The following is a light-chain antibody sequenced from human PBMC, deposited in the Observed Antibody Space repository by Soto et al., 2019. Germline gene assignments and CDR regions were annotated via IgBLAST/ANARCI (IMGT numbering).Light chain of an antibody. J-gene: IGLJ1*01. CDR2: EVS. Sequence: QSVLTQPASVFGSPGQSITISCTGTSSDVGGYNFVSRYQQHPGKAPKLMIYEVSNRPSGVSNRFSGSKSGNTASLTISGLQPEDEADYYCSSYTTSSTVVFGTGTKVTVL. V-gene: IGLV2-14*03. CDR3: SSYTTSSTVV. CDR1: SSDVGGYNF.